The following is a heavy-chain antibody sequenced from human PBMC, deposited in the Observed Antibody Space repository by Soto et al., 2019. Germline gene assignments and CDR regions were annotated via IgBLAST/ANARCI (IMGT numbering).Heavy chain of an antibody. CDR2: VIPILGMA. CDR3: ARGGAVVVPGAVDRHNWFDP. J-gene: IGHJ5*02. D-gene: IGHD2-2*01. CDR1: GGTFSSYS. Sequence: QVQLVQSGAEVKKPGSSVKVSCEASGGTFSSYSFSWVRQAPGQGLEWMGRVIPILGMANYAQKFQGRVTITADKSPXTXYXWLSSLRSEDTAVYYCARGGAVVVPGAVDRHNWFDPWGQGTLVTVSS. V-gene: IGHV1-69*02.